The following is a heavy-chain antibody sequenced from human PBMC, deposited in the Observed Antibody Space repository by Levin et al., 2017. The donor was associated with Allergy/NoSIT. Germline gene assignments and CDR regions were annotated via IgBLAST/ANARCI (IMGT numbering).Heavy chain of an antibody. CDR2: ISSSSPYI. D-gene: IGHD6-6*01. V-gene: IGHV3-21*01. CDR3: ASDGSYDTLDI. Sequence: GGSLRLSCAASGFTFSGYTLNWVRQAPGKGLEWGSSISSSSPYIYYADPPKARFTIPRDDAKNSLPLQMNSLRVEDTAVYYCASDGSYDTLDIWGQGTMVTVSS. CDR1: GFTFSGYT. J-gene: IGHJ3*02.